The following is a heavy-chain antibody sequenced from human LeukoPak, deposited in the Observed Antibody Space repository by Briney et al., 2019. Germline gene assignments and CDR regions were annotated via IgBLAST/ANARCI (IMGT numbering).Heavy chain of an antibody. V-gene: IGHV4-4*07. CDR3: ARGTTAASGIFDC. J-gene: IGHJ4*02. Sequence: PSETLSLTCSVSGGSISSYYWSCVRQPAGKGLEWIGRIYSSGSTNYNPYLNSRVTMSVDTSNNQFSLRLTSVTAADTAVYYCARGTTAASGIFDCWGQGTLVTVSS. CDR2: IYSSGST. D-gene: IGHD6-13*01. CDR1: GGSISSYY.